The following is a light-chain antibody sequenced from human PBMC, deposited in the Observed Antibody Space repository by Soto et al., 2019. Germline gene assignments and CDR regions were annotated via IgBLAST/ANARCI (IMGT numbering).Light chain of an antibody. J-gene: IGLJ2*01. CDR2: GNN. CDR3: QSYDSSLSGSI. Sequence: QSVLTQPPSVSGAPGQRVTISCTGSRSNIGAGYDVHWYQRLPGAAPKVLIYGNNNRPSGVPDRFSGSKSGTSASLAITGLQAEDEADYYCQSYDSSLSGSIFGGGTKLTVL. V-gene: IGLV1-40*01. CDR1: RSNIGAGYD.